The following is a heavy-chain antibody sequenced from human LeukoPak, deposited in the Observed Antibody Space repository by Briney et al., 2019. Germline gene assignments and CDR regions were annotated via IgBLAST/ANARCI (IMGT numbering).Heavy chain of an antibody. D-gene: IGHD3-10*01. CDR3: AKDRGSGSYYTHYYYGMDV. J-gene: IGHJ6*02. CDR2: ISSSSSYI. V-gene: IGHV3-21*04. Sequence: PGGSLRLSCAASGFTFSSYSMNWVRQAPGKGLEWVSSISSSSSYIYYADSVKGRFTISRDNAKNSLYLQMNSLRAEDTALYYCAKDRGSGSYYTHYYYGMDVWGQGTTVTVSS. CDR1: GFTFSSYS.